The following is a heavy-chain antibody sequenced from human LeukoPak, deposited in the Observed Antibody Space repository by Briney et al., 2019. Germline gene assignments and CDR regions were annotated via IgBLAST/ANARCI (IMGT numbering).Heavy chain of an antibody. Sequence: GGSLRLSCAASGYTFSSYGMHWVREAPGKGLEWVAFIRYDGSNKYYADSVKGRFTISRDNSKNTLYLQMNSLRAEDTAVYYCAKDVGSTIDTSGYYYRNRKGAFDIWGQGTMVTVSS. J-gene: IGHJ3*02. D-gene: IGHD3-22*01. CDR3: AKDVGSTIDTSGYYYRNRKGAFDI. CDR1: GYTFSSYG. V-gene: IGHV3-30*02. CDR2: IRYDGSNK.